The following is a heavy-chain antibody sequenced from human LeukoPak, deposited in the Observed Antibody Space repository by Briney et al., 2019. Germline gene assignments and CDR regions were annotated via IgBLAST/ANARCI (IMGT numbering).Heavy chain of an antibody. CDR2: MKQDGSEK. V-gene: IGHV3-7*01. Sequence: PGGSLRLSCAASGFTFSIYWMSWVRQAPGKGLEWVANMKQDGSEKYYVDAVKGRFTISRDNSKNTLYLQMGSLRAEDMAVYYCARGSRNHYDYSGYYNYWGQGTLVTVSS. J-gene: IGHJ4*02. CDR1: GFTFSIYW. CDR3: ARGSRNHYDYSGYYNY. D-gene: IGHD3-22*01.